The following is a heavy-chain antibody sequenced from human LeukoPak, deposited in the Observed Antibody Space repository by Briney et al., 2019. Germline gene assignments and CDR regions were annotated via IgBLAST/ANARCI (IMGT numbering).Heavy chain of an antibody. CDR1: GGSISSYY. J-gene: IGHJ4*02. Sequence: SSETLSLTCTVSGGSISSYYWSWIRQPPGKGLEWIGEINHSGSTNYNPSLKSRVTISVDTSKNQFSLKLSSVTAADTAVYYCARKPSGYCSGGSCYSDEFFDCWGQGTLVTVSS. CDR2: INHSGST. D-gene: IGHD2-15*01. CDR3: ARKPSGYCSGGSCYSDEFFDC. V-gene: IGHV4-34*01.